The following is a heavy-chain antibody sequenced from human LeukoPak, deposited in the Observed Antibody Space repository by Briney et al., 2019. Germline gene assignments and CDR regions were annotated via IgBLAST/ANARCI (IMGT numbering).Heavy chain of an antibody. Sequence: ASVKVSCKASGYTFTSYDFNWVRQATGQRPEWMGWMSPNSGDTGYAQKFQDRVTMTRNTSISTAYMELSSLRSDDTAVYYCARKYYYDSSGYWYYFDYWGQGTLVTVSS. CDR3: ARKYYYDSSGYWYYFDY. V-gene: IGHV1-8*01. CDR1: GYTFTSYD. CDR2: MSPNSGDT. D-gene: IGHD3-22*01. J-gene: IGHJ4*02.